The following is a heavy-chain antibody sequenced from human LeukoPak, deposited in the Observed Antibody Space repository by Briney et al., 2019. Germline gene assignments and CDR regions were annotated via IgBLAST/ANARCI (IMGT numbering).Heavy chain of an antibody. V-gene: IGHV3-23*01. J-gene: IGHJ5*02. CDR1: GFTFSSYA. D-gene: IGHD2-15*01. CDR3: AKDRGSGCRGGTCYSNWFEP. CDR2: IVGSGDTS. Sequence: GGSLRLSCAVSGFTFSSYAMSWVRQAPGKGLEWVSTIVGSGDTSNYADSVKGRFTISRDNSRKTMNLQMNNLRAEDTAIYYCAKDRGSGCRGGTCYSNWFEPWGQGTLVTVSS.